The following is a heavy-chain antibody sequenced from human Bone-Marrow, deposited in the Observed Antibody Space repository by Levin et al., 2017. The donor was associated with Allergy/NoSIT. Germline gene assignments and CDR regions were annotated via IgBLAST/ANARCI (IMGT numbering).Heavy chain of an antibody. J-gene: IGHJ4*02. CDR1: GFTFNDYT. Sequence: GGSLRLSCAASGFTFNDYTMHWVRQAPQRGLEWVSLISWDASTTYYADSVRGRFTISRDNSKNALHLQINSLTTEDTALYYCAKGLSPRIAVTGNIEYWGQGTLVTVSS. D-gene: IGHD6-19*01. CDR2: ISWDASTT. V-gene: IGHV3-43*01. CDR3: AKGLSPRIAVTGNIEY.